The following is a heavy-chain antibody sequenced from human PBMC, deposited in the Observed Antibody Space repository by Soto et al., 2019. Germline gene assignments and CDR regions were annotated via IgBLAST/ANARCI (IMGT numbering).Heavy chain of an antibody. V-gene: IGHV3-23*01. Sequence: PGGSLRLSCAASGFTFSSYAMSWVRQAPGKGLEWVSAISGSGGSTYYADSVKGRFTISGDNSKNTLYLQMNSLRAEDTAVYYCAPALVEGGYYPIANDYWGQGTLVTVSS. CDR1: GFTFSSYA. CDR2: ISGSGGST. J-gene: IGHJ4*02. D-gene: IGHD3-22*01. CDR3: APALVEGGYYPIANDY.